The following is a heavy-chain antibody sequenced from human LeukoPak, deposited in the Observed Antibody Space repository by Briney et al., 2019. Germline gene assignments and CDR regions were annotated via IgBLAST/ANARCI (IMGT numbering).Heavy chain of an antibody. CDR3: ALGYCSGGSCQHSYYFDY. Sequence: SETLSLTCAVYGGSFSGYYWSWIRQPPRKGLEWIGEINHSGSTNYNPSLKSRVTISVDTSKNQFSLKLSSVTAADTAVYYCALGYCSGGSCQHSYYFDYWGQGTLVTVSS. D-gene: IGHD2-15*01. CDR2: INHSGST. CDR1: GGSFSGYY. V-gene: IGHV4-34*01. J-gene: IGHJ4*02.